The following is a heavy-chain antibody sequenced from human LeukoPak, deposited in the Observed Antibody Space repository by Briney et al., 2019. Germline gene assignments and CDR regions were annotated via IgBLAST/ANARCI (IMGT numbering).Heavy chain of an antibody. V-gene: IGHV3-11*01. CDR1: GITFSDYY. CDR2: ISGSGSTK. Sequence: PGGSLRLSCVASGITFSDYYMNCIRQAPGKGLEWVSYISGSGSTKYYADSVRGRFTISRDNAKNSLYLQMNSLRAEDTAVYYCARGGYCSNVVCYTSRSLDYWGQGTLVTVSS. J-gene: IGHJ4*02. CDR3: ARGGYCSNVVCYTSRSLDY. D-gene: IGHD2-8*01.